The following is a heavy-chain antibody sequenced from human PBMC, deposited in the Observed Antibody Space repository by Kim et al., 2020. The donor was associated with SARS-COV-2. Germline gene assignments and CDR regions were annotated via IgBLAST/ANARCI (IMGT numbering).Heavy chain of an antibody. CDR3: ERGVPYAVDV. Sequence: ASVKVSCKASGYTFTDYFVHWVRQAPGLGLEWMGRINPNGGGTTNAQKFQGRVTMTRDTSISTVYMELNSLRSDDTAVYYCERGVPYAVDVWGQGTTVTVSS. J-gene: IGHJ6*02. CDR1: GYTFTDYF. V-gene: IGHV1-2*06. CDR2: INPNGGGT. D-gene: IGHD1-1*01.